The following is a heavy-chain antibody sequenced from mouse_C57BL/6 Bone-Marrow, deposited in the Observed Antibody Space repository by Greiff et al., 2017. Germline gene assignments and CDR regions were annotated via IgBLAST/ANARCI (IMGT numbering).Heavy chain of an antibody. CDR3: AREITTVVATPLYWYFDV. CDR1: GYTFTDYY. V-gene: IGHV1-19*01. J-gene: IGHJ1*03. CDR2: INPYNGGT. Sequence: VHVKQSGPVLVKPGASVKMSCKASGYTFTDYYMNWVKQSHGKSLEWIGVINPYNGGTSYNQKFKGKATLTVDKSSSTAYMELNSLTSEDSAVYYCAREITTVVATPLYWYFDVWGTGTTVTVSS. D-gene: IGHD1-1*01.